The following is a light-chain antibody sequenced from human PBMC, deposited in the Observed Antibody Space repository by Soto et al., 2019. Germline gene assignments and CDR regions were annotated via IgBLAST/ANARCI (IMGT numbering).Light chain of an antibody. CDR2: SNT. J-gene: IGLJ1*01. Sequence: QSVLTQPPSASGTPGQRVTISGSGSSSNIGGNAVNWYQQLPGTPPKLLIYSNTQRPSGVPDRFSGSKSGTSASLAISGLQSEDEADYYCAAWDDRLNGYVFGTGTKVTVL. CDR1: SSNIGGNA. V-gene: IGLV1-44*01. CDR3: AAWDDRLNGYV.